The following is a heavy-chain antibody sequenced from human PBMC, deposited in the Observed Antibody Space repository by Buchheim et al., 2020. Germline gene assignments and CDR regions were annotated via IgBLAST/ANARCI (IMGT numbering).Heavy chain of an antibody. CDR1: GFTFSTYA. J-gene: IGHJ4*02. V-gene: IGHV3-23*01. CDR2: ISSGGTEI. CDR3: AKGPTGGPPYYFDY. D-gene: IGHD2-8*02. Sequence: DVQLLESGGGLVQPGVSLRLSCAASGFTFSTYAMNWVRQAPGKGLEWVSTISSGGTEIRYADSVKGRFTISRDDSKNTLYLQVDSLRADDSAIYYCAKGPTGGPPYYFDYWGQGTL.